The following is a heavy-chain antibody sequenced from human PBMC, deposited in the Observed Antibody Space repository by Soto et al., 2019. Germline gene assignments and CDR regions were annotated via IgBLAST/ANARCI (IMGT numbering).Heavy chain of an antibody. V-gene: IGHV1-18*01. D-gene: IGHD1-26*01. CDR2: ISAYNGNT. CDR1: GYTFTSYG. J-gene: IGHJ6*02. Sequence: ASVKVSCKASGYTFTSYGISWVRQAPGQGLEWMGWISAYNGNTNYAQKLQGRVTMTTDTSTSTAYMELRSLRSDDTAVYYCAMSESGSYYYGMDVWGQGTTVTVSS. CDR3: AMSESGSYYYGMDV.